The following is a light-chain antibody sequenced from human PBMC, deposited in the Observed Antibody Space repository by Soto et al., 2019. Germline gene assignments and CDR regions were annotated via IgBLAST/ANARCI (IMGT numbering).Light chain of an antibody. J-gene: IGLJ2*01. V-gene: IGLV2-23*02. CDR1: SSDVGSYNF. CDR2: EVT. CDR3: SSYAGITTFVI. Sequence: QSALTQPASVSGSPGQSITISCTGTSSDVGSYNFVSWYQQYPGKAPQLIIYEVTKRPSGVSNRFSGSKSGNTASLTISGLQAEDEADYYCSSYAGITTFVIFGGGTKLTVL.